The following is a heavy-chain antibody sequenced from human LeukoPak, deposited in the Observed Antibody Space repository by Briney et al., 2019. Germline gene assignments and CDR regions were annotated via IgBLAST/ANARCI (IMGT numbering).Heavy chain of an antibody. CDR3: ARDPGSGSDLRYYYYYYGMDV. Sequence: GGSLRLSCAASRFTFSSYSMNWVRQAPGKGLEWVSSISSSSSYIYYADSVKGRFTISRDNAKNSLYLQMNSLRAEDTAVYYCARDPGSGSDLRYYYYYYGMDVWGKGTTVTVSS. CDR2: ISSSSSYI. V-gene: IGHV3-21*01. CDR1: RFTFSSYS. D-gene: IGHD5-12*01. J-gene: IGHJ6*04.